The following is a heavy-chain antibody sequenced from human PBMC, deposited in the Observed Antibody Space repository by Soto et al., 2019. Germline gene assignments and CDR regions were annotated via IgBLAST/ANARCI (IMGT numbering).Heavy chain of an antibody. J-gene: IGHJ4*02. Sequence: QVHLQESGPDLVRPSETLSLTCSFFGGSISSDNWWSWVRQTPGKALEWIGEIYHSGNTNYNPSLKSRVTISGDKSKNQFSLKVTSVTAADTALYYCARLSASSKLRGVVINWGQGTLVTVSS. CDR3: ARLSASSKLRGVVIN. CDR1: GGSISSDNW. CDR2: IYHSGNT. V-gene: IGHV4-4*02. D-gene: IGHD3-10*01.